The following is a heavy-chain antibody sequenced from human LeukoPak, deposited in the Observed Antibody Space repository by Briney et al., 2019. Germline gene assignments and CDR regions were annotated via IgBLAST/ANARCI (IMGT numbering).Heavy chain of an antibody. J-gene: IGHJ4*02. CDR1: GGSVSSGSYY. CDR3: ARGVAVAGTLFDY. V-gene: IGHV4-61*01. D-gene: IGHD6-19*01. Sequence: SETLSLTCTVSGGSVSSGSYYWSWIRQPPGKGLEWIGNIHYSGGTNYNPSLKSRVTISVDTSKNQFSLKLSSVTAADTAVYYCARGVAVAGTLFDYWGQGTLVTVSS. CDR2: IHYSGGT.